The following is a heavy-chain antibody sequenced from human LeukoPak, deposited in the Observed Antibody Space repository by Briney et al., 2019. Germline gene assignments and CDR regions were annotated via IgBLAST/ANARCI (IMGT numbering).Heavy chain of an antibody. Sequence: ASVKVSCKASGGTFSSYAISWVRQAPGQGLEWMGGIIPIFGTANYAQKFQGRVTITADESTSTANMELSSLRSEDTAVYYCARRPGVYSSSWYPLDYWGQGTLVTVSS. V-gene: IGHV1-69*13. CDR1: GGTFSSYA. J-gene: IGHJ4*02. CDR2: IIPIFGTA. D-gene: IGHD6-13*01. CDR3: ARRPGVYSSSWYPLDY.